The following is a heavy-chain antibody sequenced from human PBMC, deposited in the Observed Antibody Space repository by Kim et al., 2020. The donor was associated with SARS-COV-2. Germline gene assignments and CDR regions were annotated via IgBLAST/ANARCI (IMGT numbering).Heavy chain of an antibody. J-gene: IGHJ4*02. Sequence: GGSLRLSCAASGFTFSSYAMHWVRQAPGKGLEWVAVISYDGSNKYYADSVKGRFTISRDNSKNTLYLQMNSLRAEDTAVYYCARGGVAGTTALDYWGQGT. D-gene: IGHD6-19*01. CDR2: ISYDGSNK. CDR3: ARGGVAGTTALDY. V-gene: IGHV3-30-3*01. CDR1: GFTFSSYA.